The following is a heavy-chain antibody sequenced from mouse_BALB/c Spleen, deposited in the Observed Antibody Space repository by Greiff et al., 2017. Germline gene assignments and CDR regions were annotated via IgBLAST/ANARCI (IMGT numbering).Heavy chain of an antibody. V-gene: IGHV5-9-3*01. CDR1: GFTFSSYA. CDR2: ISSGGSYT. Sequence: DVKLVESGGGLVKPGGSLKLSCAASGFTFSSYAMSWVRQTPEKRLEWVATISSGGSYTYYPDSVKGRFTISRDNAKNTLYLQMSSLRSEDTAMYYCARYGNYDFDYWGQGTTLTVSS. J-gene: IGHJ2*01. CDR3: ARYGNYDFDY. D-gene: IGHD2-10*02.